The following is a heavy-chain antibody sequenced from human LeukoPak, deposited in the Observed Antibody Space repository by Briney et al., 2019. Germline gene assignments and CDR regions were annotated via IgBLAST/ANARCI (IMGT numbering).Heavy chain of an antibody. CDR3: ARHLSGTTMSHYFDF. Sequence: SETLSLTCTVSGGSISSGGYYWSWIRQHPGKGLEWIGYIYYSGSTYYNPSLSSRVSISVDTSKNQVSLKMKSVTDTDSAVYYCARHLSGTTMSHYFDFWGQGTLVPVSS. V-gene: IGHV4-39*01. CDR2: IYYSGST. CDR1: GGSISSGGYY. D-gene: IGHD3-10*02. J-gene: IGHJ4*02.